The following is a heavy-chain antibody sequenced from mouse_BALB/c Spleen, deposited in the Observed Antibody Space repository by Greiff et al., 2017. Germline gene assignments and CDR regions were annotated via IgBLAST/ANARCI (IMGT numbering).Heavy chain of an antibody. J-gene: IGHJ1*01. CDR1: GYTFTDYY. CDR2: IYPGSGNT. V-gene: IGHV1-77*01. Sequence: VQLQQSGAELARPGASVKLSCKASGYTFTDYYINWVKQRTGQGLEWIGEIYPGSGNTYYNEKFKGKATLTADKSSSTAYMQLSSLTSEDSAVYFCARDGNYRYFDVWGAGTTVTVSS. CDR3: ARDGNYRYFDV. D-gene: IGHD2-1*01.